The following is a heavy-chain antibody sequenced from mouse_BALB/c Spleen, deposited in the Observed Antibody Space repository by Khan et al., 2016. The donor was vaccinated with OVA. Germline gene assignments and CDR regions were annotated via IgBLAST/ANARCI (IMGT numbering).Heavy chain of an antibody. CDR1: GLNINDTS. J-gene: IGHJ2*01. CDR3: ARMGRK. Sequence: EVQLQESGAELVKSGATVKLSCTASGLNINDTSLHWLKQWPEQGLEWIGRIDPPNGNTNYDPKFQGKATLTADTSSNTAYLPLSRLTAEDTAVYYCARMGRKWGQGTTLTVSA. V-gene: IGHV14-3*02. CDR2: IDPPNGNT. D-gene: IGHD6-1*01.